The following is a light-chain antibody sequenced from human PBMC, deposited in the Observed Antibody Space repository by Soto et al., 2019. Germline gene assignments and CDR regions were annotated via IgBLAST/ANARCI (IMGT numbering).Light chain of an antibody. CDR2: GAS. CDR1: QSLSSSY. J-gene: IGKJ2*01. Sequence: ILLTQSPGTLSLSPGERATLSCRASQSLSSSYLAWYQQKPGQAPRLLIYGASSRATGIPDRFSGSRSGTGFTLTISRLEPEDFAVYYCQQYGGSPPYTFGQGTKVEIK. CDR3: QQYGGSPPYT. V-gene: IGKV3-20*01.